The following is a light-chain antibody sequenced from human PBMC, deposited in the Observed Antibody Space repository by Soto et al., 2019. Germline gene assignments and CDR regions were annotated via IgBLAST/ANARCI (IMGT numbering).Light chain of an antibody. CDR1: SSDVGAYNY. J-gene: IGLJ1*01. CDR3: TSHAGTINFPYI. V-gene: IGLV2-8*01. CDR2: EVN. Sequence: QSVLTQPPSASGSPGQSVTISYTGTSSDVGAYNYVSWYQHHPGKAPKLMVYEVNKRPSGVPDRFSGSKSGNTASLTVSGLEAEDEADYYCTSHAGTINFPYIFGTGTKVTVL.